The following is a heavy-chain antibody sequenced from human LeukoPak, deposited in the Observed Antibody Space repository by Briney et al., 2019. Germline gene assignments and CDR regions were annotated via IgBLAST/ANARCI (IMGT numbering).Heavy chain of an antibody. CDR3: ARAGGVILSQGVLYFDH. CDR2: ISRSSSYT. V-gene: IGHV3-11*06. D-gene: IGHD3-10*01. CDR1: GFTFSDYY. Sequence: PGGSLRLSCAASGFTFSDYYMSWIRQAPGKGLEWVSYISRSSSYTNYADSVKGRFTISRDNAKNSLYLQMNSLRAEDTAAYYCARAGGVILSQGVLYFDHWGQGTLVTVSS. J-gene: IGHJ4*02.